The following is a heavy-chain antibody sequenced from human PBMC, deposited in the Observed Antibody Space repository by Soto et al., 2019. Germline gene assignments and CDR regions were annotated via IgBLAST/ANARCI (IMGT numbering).Heavy chain of an antibody. Sequence: QVQLVQSGAEVKKPGSSVKVSCKASGGTFSSYAISWVRQAPGQGLEWMGGIIPIFGTANYAQKFQGRVTIPADESTSTAYMELSSLRSEDTAVYYCARDQRKYYYDSSGSPRSAFDIWGQGTMVTVSS. CDR1: GGTFSSYA. J-gene: IGHJ3*02. CDR2: IIPIFGTA. CDR3: ARDQRKYYYDSSGSPRSAFDI. D-gene: IGHD3-22*01. V-gene: IGHV1-69*01.